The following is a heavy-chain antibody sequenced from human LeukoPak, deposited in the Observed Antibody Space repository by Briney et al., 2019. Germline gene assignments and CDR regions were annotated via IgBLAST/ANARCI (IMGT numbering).Heavy chain of an antibody. CDR1: GGSISSYY. J-gene: IGHJ4*02. D-gene: IGHD3-22*01. CDR3: ARTRDDTSGYLSIDY. V-gene: IGHV4-59*01. Sequence: SETLSLTCTVSGGSISSYYWSWIRQPPGKGLEWIGYVYYSGSTNYNPSLKSRVTISIHTSKKQFSLKLTSVTAADTALYYCARTRDDTSGYLSIDYWGQGTLVTVSS. CDR2: VYYSGST.